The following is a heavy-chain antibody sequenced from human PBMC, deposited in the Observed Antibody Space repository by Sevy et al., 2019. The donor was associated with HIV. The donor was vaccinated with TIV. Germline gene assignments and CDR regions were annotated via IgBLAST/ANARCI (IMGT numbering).Heavy chain of an antibody. CDR2: IRTKAGGGTT. CDR3: APLCAGGTCYLFDY. CDR1: GFTFGDYA. V-gene: IGHV3-49*03. D-gene: IGHD2-15*01. Sequence: GGSLRLSCSTSGFTFGDYAMTWFRQAPGKGLEWVAFIRTKAGGGTTAYAASVKGRFTISRDDSNSIVYLQMDSLKIEATAVFYCAPLCAGGTCYLFDYRGQGTLVTVSS. J-gene: IGHJ4*02.